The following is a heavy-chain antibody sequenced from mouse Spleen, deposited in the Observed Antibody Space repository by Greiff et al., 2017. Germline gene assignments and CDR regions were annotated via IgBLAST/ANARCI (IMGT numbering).Heavy chain of an antibody. CDR3: ARRGDYYGSYWYFDV. CDR1: GFTFSSYA. V-gene: IGHV5-9-1*01. D-gene: IGHD1-1*01. J-gene: IGHJ1*01. CDR2: ISSGGSYT. Sequence: EVKLMESGGGLVKPGGSLKLSCAASGFTFSSYAMSWVRQTPEKRLEWVATISSGGSYTYYPDSVKGRFTISRDNAKNTLYLQMSSLRSEDTAMYYCARRGDYYGSYWYFDVWGAGTTVTVSS.